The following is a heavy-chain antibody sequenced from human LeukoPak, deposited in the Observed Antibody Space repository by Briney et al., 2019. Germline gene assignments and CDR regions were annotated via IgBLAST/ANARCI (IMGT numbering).Heavy chain of an antibody. V-gene: IGHV3-30*03. D-gene: IGHD4-11*01. J-gene: IGHJ4*02. CDR3: ARDRRWTATTVTYFDY. CDR1: GFTFSSYG. Sequence: GGSLRLSCAASGFTFSSYGIHWVRQAPGKGLEWVSFISYDGSNTYYADSVKGRFTISRDNSKNTLYLQVNSLRAEDTAVYYCARDRRWTATTVTYFDYWGQGTLVTVSS. CDR2: ISYDGSNT.